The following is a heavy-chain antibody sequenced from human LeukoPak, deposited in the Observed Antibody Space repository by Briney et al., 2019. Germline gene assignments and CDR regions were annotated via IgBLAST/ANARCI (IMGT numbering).Heavy chain of an antibody. Sequence: GGSLRLSCAASGFTFNSYAMSWVRQAPGKGLEWVSVIYSGGSTYYADSVKGRFTISRDNSKNTLYLQMNSLRAEDTAVYYCARDDRSSVYYYFFAYWAQGTLVTVP. CDR1: GFTFNSYA. D-gene: IGHD3-22*01. V-gene: IGHV3-53*01. CDR2: IYSGGST. CDR3: ARDDRSSVYYYFFAY. J-gene: IGHJ4*02.